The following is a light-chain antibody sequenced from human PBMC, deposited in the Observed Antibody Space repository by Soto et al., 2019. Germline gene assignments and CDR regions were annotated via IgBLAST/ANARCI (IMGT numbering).Light chain of an antibody. V-gene: IGLV2-14*03. Sequence: QSALTQPASVSGSPGQSITISCTGTRSDIGAYNFVSWYQQHPGEVPKLILYDVNVRPSGVSNHFSGSKSGNTASLTISGIQAEDEADYYCTSWTTSTTMLFGGGTKLTVL. CDR1: RSDIGAYNF. CDR3: TSWTTSTTML. J-gene: IGLJ2*01. CDR2: DVN.